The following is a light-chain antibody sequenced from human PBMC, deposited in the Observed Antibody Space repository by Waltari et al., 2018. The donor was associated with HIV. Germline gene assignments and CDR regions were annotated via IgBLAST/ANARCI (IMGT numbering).Light chain of an antibody. J-gene: IGKJ3*01. Sequence: DIQMTQSPSSLSASVGDRITITCRSSENINNFLNWYQMKPGTAPKLLISTTSKLQSGVPSRFSGSGSGTEYTLTINAVQREDFALYFCQQTNRVPVTFGPGTKVDLK. CDR3: QQTNRVPVT. CDR2: TTS. V-gene: IGKV1-39*01. CDR1: ENINNF.